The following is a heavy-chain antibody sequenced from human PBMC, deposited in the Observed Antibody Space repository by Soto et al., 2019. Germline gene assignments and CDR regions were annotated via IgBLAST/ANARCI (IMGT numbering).Heavy chain of an antibody. CDR3: AREGCNSEVPWEYYYGMDV. CDR2: ISAYNGNT. V-gene: IGHV1-18*01. Sequence: ASVKVSCKASGYTLTSHGISWVRQAPGQGLEWMGWISAYNGNTNYAQKLQGRVTMTTDTSTSTAYMELRSLRSDDTAVYYCAREGCNSEVPWEYYYGMDVWRQGTTVTVS. J-gene: IGHJ6*02. CDR1: GYTLTSHG. D-gene: IGHD1-26*01.